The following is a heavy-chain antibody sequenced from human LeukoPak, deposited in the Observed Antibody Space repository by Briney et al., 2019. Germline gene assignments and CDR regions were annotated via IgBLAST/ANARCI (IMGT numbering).Heavy chain of an antibody. D-gene: IGHD1-26*01. CDR1: GGSISSGGYS. J-gene: IGHJ2*01. CDR3: ARVSSGSYYDWYFDL. V-gene: IGHV4-30-2*01. CDR2: IYHSGST. Sequence: TLSLTCAVSGGSISSGGYSWSWIRQPPGKGLEWIGYIYHSGSTYYNPSLKSRVTISVDRSKNQFPLKLSSVTAADTAVYYCARVSSGSYYDWYFDLWGLGTLVTVSS.